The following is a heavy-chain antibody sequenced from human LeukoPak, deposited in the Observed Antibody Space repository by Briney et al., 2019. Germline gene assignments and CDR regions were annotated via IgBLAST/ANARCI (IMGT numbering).Heavy chain of an antibody. J-gene: IGHJ6*02. D-gene: IGHD2-2*01. Sequence: GRSLRLSCAASGFTFSSYGMHWVRQAPGKGLEWVAVIWYDGSNKYYADSVKGRFTISRGNSKNTLYLQMNSLRAEDTAVYYCARLLVPAVKNYYYYGMDVWGQGTTVTVSS. CDR2: IWYDGSNK. CDR3: ARLLVPAVKNYYYYGMDV. V-gene: IGHV3-33*01. CDR1: GFTFSSYG.